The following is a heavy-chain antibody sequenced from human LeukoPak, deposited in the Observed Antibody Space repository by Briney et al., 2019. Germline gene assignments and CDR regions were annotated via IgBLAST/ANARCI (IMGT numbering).Heavy chain of an antibody. J-gene: IGHJ4*02. V-gene: IGHV4-39*01. CDR1: GGSISSSSYY. CDR2: IYYSGST. Sequence: TPSETLSLTRTVSGGSISSSSYYWGWIHQPPGKGLEWIGSIYYSGSTYYNPSLKSRVTISVDTSKNQFSLKLSSVTAADTAVYYCARHLYSYARHFDCWGQGTLVTVSS. D-gene: IGHD2-2*01. CDR3: ARHLYSYARHFDC.